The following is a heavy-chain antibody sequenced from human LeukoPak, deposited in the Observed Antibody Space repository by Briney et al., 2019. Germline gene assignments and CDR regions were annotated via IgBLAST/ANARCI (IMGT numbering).Heavy chain of an antibody. J-gene: IGHJ4*02. CDR2: IFDGGNT. D-gene: IGHD5-18*01. V-gene: IGHV4-31*03. Sequence: PSETLSLTCTVSGGSISSGGYYWSWIRQHPGKGLEWIGYIFDGGNTYYNPSLKSRVTISVDTSKNQLSLHLTSVTAADTAVFYCARDRKGWIQLDYWGQGTLVTVSS. CDR3: ARDRKGWIQLDY. CDR1: GGSISSGGYY.